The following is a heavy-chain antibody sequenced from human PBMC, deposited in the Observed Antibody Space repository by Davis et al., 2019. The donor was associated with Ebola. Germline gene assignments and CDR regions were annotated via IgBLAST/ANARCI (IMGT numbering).Heavy chain of an antibody. J-gene: IGHJ3*01. CDR2: INPSDGNT. D-gene: IGHD4-11*01. CDR3: ARDDTGYSSNLGRFRDHPFDL. V-gene: IGHV1-46*01. Sequence: AASVKVSCKASGYTFTSYYMHWVRQAPGQGLEWMGIINPSDGNTNYAQKFQGRVTMTRDTSTTTVYMELSSLRSEDTAVCYCARDDTGYSSNLGRFRDHPFDLWGQGTMVTVSS. CDR1: GYTFTSYY.